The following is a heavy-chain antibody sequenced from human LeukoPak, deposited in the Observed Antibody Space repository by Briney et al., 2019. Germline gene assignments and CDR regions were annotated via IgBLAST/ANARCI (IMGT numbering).Heavy chain of an antibody. J-gene: IGHJ4*02. Sequence: SETLSLTCAVYGVSFSGYYWSWIRQPPGKGLEWIGEINHSGSTNYNPSLKSRVTISVDTSKNQFPLKLSSVTAADTAVYYCARAGRRILRFLEWPNGPDYWGQGTLVTVSS. V-gene: IGHV4-34*01. D-gene: IGHD3-3*01. CDR1: GVSFSGYY. CDR3: ARAGRRILRFLEWPNGPDY. CDR2: INHSGST.